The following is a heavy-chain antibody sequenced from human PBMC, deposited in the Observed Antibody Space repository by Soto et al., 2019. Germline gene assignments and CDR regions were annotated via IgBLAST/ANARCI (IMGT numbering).Heavy chain of an antibody. V-gene: IGHV3-23*01. CDR1: GFTFSSYD. D-gene: IGHD6-19*01. CDR2: ISGSGGST. J-gene: IGHJ4*02. CDR3: AKCSPRYSSGLKAYYFDY. Sequence: PGGSLRLSCAASGFTFSSYDMSWVRQAPGKGLEWVSVISGSGGSTYYADSVKGRFTISRDNSRNTLYLQMNSLRAEGTAVYYCAKCSPRYSSGLKAYYFDYWGQGTLVTVSS.